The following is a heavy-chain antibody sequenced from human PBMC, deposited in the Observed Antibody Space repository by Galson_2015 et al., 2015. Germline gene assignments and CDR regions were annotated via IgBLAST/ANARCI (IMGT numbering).Heavy chain of an antibody. CDR1: GFIFSNYW. Sequence: LRLSCAASGFIFSNYWMLWVRQAPGKGLVWVSRINSDGSSTTYADSVKGRFTISRDNAKNTLYLQMHSLRAEDTAVYYCTRVRGGYYADYWGQGTLVTVPS. J-gene: IGHJ4*02. CDR3: TRVRGGYYADY. CDR2: INSDGSST. V-gene: IGHV3-74*01. D-gene: IGHD3-3*01.